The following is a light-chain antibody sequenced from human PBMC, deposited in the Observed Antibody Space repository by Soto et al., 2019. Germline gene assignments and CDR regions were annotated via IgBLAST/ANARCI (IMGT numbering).Light chain of an antibody. CDR3: SSYAGSKGV. J-gene: IGLJ2*01. Sequence: QSALTQPPSASGSPGQSVTISCTGTSSDVGGYNYVSWYQQHPVKAPTLMIYEVSKRPSGVPDRFSGSKSGNTASLTVSGLQAEDEADYYCSSYAGSKGVFGGGTQLTVL. CDR2: EVS. CDR1: SSDVGGYNY. V-gene: IGLV2-8*01.